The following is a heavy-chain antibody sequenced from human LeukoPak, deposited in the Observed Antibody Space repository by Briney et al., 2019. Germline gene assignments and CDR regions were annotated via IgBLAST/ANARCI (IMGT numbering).Heavy chain of an antibody. Sequence: PGRSLRLSCVVSGFTLSNSGMHWVRQAPGKGLEWVAVISKDGSNKHYADSVKGRFTISRDNSKNTLYLQMNSLRTEDTAVYYCAKDHGDDEVDYWGQGTLVTVSS. J-gene: IGHJ4*02. D-gene: IGHD4-17*01. CDR3: AKDHGDDEVDY. CDR2: ISKDGSNK. CDR1: GFTLSNSG. V-gene: IGHV3-30*18.